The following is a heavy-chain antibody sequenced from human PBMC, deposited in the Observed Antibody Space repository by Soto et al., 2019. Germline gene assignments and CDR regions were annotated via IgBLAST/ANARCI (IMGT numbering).Heavy chain of an antibody. CDR3: AREYRYDSSGGRFDP. V-gene: IGHV1-8*01. CDR2: MNPNSGNT. D-gene: IGHD3-22*01. Sequence: SVKVSAEASGYTFTSYDINWVRQATVQGLEWMGWMNPNSGNTGYAQKFKGRVTMTRNTSISTAYMELSSLRSEDTAVYYCAREYRYDSSGGRFDPWGQGTLVTVYS. J-gene: IGHJ5*02. CDR1: GYTFTSYD.